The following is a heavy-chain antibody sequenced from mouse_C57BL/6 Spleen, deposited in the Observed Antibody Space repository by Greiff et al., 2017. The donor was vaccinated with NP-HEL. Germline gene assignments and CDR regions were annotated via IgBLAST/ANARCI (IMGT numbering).Heavy chain of an antibody. V-gene: IGHV5-9*01. J-gene: IGHJ4*01. CDR1: GFTFSSYT. CDR3: ARHEGYAMDY. Sequence: EVMLVESGGGLVKPGGSLKLSCAASGFTFSSYTMSWVRQTPEKRLEWVATISGGGGNTYYPDSVKGRFTISRDNAKNTLYLQMSSLRSEDTALYYCARHEGYAMDYWGQGTSVTVSS. CDR2: ISGGGGNT.